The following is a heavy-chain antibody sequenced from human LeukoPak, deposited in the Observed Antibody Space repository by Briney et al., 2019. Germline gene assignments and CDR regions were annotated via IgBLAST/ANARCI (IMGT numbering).Heavy chain of an antibody. J-gene: IGHJ4*02. CDR3: VRGRRLRYFYWLLNPKQQFDY. D-gene: IGHD3-9*01. CDR2: INHSGST. CDR1: GGSFSGYY. V-gene: IGHV4-34*01. Sequence: PSETLSLTCAVYGGSFSGYYWSWVRQPPGKGLEWIGEINHSGSTNYNPSLKSRVTISVDTSKNQFSLKLSSVTAADTAVYYCVRGRRLRYFYWLLNPKQQFDYWGQGTLVTVSS.